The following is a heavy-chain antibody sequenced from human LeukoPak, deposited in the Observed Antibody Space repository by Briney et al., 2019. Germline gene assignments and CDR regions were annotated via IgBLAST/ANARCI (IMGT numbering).Heavy chain of an antibody. CDR2: ISAYNGNT. D-gene: IGHD1-1*01. CDR3: PKIGRQTRRYHFDY. V-gene: IGHV1-18*01. Sequence: ASVKVSCKASGYTFTSYGISWVRQAPGQGLEWMGWISAYNGNTNYAQKLQGRATMTTDNSTTTAYLELRSLSSDDPAVYYCPKIGRQTRRYHFDYWGQGTLVTVSS. J-gene: IGHJ4*02. CDR1: GYTFTSYG.